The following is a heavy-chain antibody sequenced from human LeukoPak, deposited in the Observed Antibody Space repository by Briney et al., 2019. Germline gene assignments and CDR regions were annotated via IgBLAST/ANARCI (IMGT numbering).Heavy chain of an antibody. V-gene: IGHV3-23*01. D-gene: IGHD6-19*01. J-gene: IGHJ4*02. Sequence: GGSLRLSCAASVFTFSSYAMSWVRQAPGKGLEWVSAISGSGGSTYYADSVKGRFTISRDNSKNTLYLQMNSLRAEDTAVYYSAKVLGWLAVAGVFDYWGQGTLVTVSS. CDR2: ISGSGGST. CDR1: VFTFSSYA. CDR3: AKVLGWLAVAGVFDY.